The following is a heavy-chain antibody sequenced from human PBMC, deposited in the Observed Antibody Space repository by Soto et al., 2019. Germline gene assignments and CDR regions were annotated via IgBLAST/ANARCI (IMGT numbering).Heavy chain of an antibody. J-gene: IGHJ5*02. CDR3: ARELVGATTWFDP. D-gene: IGHD1-26*01. Sequence: ASVKVSCKASGYTFTGYYMHWVRQAPGQGLEWMGWINPNSGGTNYAQKFQGRVTVTRDTSISTAYMELSRLRSDDTAVYYCARELVGATTWFDPWGQGTLVTV. CDR2: INPNSGGT. CDR1: GYTFTGYY. V-gene: IGHV1-2*02.